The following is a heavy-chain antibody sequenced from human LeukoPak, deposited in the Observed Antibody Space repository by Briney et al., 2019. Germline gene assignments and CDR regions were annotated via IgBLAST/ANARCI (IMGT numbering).Heavy chain of an antibody. Sequence: GGSLRLSCAASGFTFSSYGMHWVRQAPGKGLEWVAVISYDGSNKYYADSVKGRFTISRDNSKNTLYLQMNSLRAEDTAVYYCAKVDCGGDCGNPTQGYWGQGTLVTVSS. CDR1: GFTFSSYG. CDR3: AKVDCGGDCGNPTQGY. J-gene: IGHJ4*02. CDR2: ISYDGSNK. V-gene: IGHV3-30*18. D-gene: IGHD2-21*02.